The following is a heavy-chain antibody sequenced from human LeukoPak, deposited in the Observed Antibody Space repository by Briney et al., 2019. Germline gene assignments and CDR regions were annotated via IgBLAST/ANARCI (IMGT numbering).Heavy chain of an antibody. J-gene: IGHJ6*04. CDR3: AKDGDYGDYGSLSYYYYYYGMDV. CDR2: ISYDGSNK. CDR1: GFTFSSYG. Sequence: GRSLRLSCAASGFTFSSYGMHWVRQAPGKGLEWVAVISYDGSNKYYADSVEGRFTISRDNSKNTLYLQMNSLRAEDTAVYYCAKDGDYGDYGSLSYYYYYYGMDVWGKGTTVTVSS. V-gene: IGHV3-30*18. D-gene: IGHD4-17*01.